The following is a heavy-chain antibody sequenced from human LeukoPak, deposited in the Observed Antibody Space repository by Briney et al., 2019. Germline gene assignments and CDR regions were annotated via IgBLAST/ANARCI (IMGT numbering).Heavy chain of an antibody. CDR1: GGSFSGYY. V-gene: IGHV4-34*01. J-gene: IGHJ4*02. CDR3: ARGRTYYGSGSYYSG. CDR2: INHSGST. D-gene: IGHD3-10*01. Sequence: PSETLSLTCAVYGGSFSGYYWSWIRQPPGKGLEWIGEINHSGSTNYNPSLKSRVTITVDTSKNQFSLKLSSVTAADTAVYYCARGRTYYGSGSYYSGWGQGTLVTVSS.